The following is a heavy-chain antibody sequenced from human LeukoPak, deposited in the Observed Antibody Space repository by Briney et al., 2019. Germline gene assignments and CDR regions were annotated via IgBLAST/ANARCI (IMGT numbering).Heavy chain of an antibody. J-gene: IGHJ5*02. Sequence: ASVNVSCKASGYTFTSYYMHWVRQAPGQGLEWMGIINPSGGSTSYAQKFQGRVTMTRDTSTSTVYMELSSLRSEDTAVYYCARARVLNHYCSGGSCPPLNWFDPWGQGTLVTVSS. CDR3: ARARVLNHYCSGGSCPPLNWFDP. CDR1: GYTFTSYY. D-gene: IGHD2-15*01. V-gene: IGHV1-46*01. CDR2: INPSGGST.